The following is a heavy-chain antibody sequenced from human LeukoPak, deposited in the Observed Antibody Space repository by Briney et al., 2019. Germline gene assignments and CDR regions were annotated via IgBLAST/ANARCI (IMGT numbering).Heavy chain of an antibody. D-gene: IGHD2-8*02. J-gene: IGHJ4*02. CDR1: GYSFILYG. Sequence: GASVKVSCKTSGYSFILYGISWVRQAPGQGPEWMGWINPNSGGTNYAQKFQGRVTMTRDTSISTAYMELSRLRSDDTAVYYCASMGTPELVGLGYWGQGTLVTVSS. CDR2: INPNSGGT. CDR3: ASMGTPELVGLGY. V-gene: IGHV1-2*02.